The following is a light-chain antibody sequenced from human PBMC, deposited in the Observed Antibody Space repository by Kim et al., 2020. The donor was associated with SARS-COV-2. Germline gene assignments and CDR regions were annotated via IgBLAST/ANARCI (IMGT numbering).Light chain of an antibody. CDR2: DVF. V-gene: IGLV2-11*01. CDR1: NTDIGRFNY. Sequence: QSALTQPRSVSGSPGQSVTISCTGTNTDIGRFNYVSWYQQYPGKVPKLIIYDVFKRPSGVPDRFSGSKSGNTASLTISGLQADDEADYYCCSYTGSPYVFGPGTKVTFL. J-gene: IGLJ1*01. CDR3: CSYTGSPYV.